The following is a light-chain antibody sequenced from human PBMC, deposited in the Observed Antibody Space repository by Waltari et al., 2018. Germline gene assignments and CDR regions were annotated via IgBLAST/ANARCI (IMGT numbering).Light chain of an antibody. J-gene: IGLJ3*02. V-gene: IGLV2-14*03. CDR2: DVS. CDR3: SSYTSSNTWV. CDR1: SSDVGGYNY. Sequence: QSALTQPASVSGSPGQSITIPCPGTSSDVGGYNYVSWYQQHPGKAPKLMIYDVSNRPSGLSNRFSGSKSGNTASLTISGLQAEDEADYYCSSYTSSNTWVFGGGTKLTVL.